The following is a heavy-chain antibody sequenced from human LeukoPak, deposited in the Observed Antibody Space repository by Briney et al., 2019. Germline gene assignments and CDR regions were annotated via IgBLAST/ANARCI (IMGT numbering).Heavy chain of an antibody. V-gene: IGHV3-7*04. CDR1: XFTFXXXW. CDR2: XXQDGSEK. D-gene: IGHD5-18*01. CDR3: ARTPDQYSYGYDGIDY. J-gene: IGHJ4*02. Sequence: XGSXXLSCAASXFTFXXXWMSWXXXAPGXXREGGXNXXQDGSEKYYVDSVKGRFTISRDNAKNSLYLQMNSLRAEDTAVYYCARTPDQYSYGYDGIDYWGQGTLVTVSS.